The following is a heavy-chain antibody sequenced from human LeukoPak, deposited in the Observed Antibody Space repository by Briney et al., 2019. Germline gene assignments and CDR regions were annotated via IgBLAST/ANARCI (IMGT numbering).Heavy chain of an antibody. CDR2: ISYDGSNK. Sequence: PGGSLRLSCAASGFTFSSYAMHWVRQAPGKGLEWVAVISYDGSNKYYADSVKGRFTISRDNSKNTLYLQMNSLRAEDTAVYYCAKDEVGYCSSTSCYPLDYWGQGTLVTVSS. D-gene: IGHD2-2*01. J-gene: IGHJ4*02. CDR1: GFTFSSYA. CDR3: AKDEVGYCSSTSCYPLDY. V-gene: IGHV3-30-3*01.